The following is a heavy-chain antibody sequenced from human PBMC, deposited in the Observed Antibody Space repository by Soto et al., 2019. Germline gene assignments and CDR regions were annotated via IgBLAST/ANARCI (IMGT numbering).Heavy chain of an antibody. Sequence: EVQLVESGGGLVQPGGSLRLSCAASGFTFRNYWMHWVRQVPGRGLVWVSRTNEDGSRIDYADSVRGRFTISRDNARNTLYLQMNSLRAEDTAVYYCGKDLTGEFDYWGQGTRVTVSS. CDR2: TNEDGSRI. CDR3: GKDLTGEFDY. D-gene: IGHD7-27*01. CDR1: GFTFRNYW. J-gene: IGHJ4*02. V-gene: IGHV3-74*01.